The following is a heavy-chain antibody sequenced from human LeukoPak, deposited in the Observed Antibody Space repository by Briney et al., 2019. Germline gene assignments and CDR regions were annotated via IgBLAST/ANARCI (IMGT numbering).Heavy chain of an antibody. V-gene: IGHV3-48*01. CDR2: ITGGSTPI. CDR1: GFNFNIYS. CDR3: ARGLQRGFDW. D-gene: IGHD6-25*01. Sequence: GGSLRLSCEASGFNFNIYSMNWVRQAPGKGLEWVSYITGGSTPIYYGDSVKGRFTISRDNAKNSLYLQMNSLRVEDTAVYYCARGLQRGFDWWGQGTLVTVSS. J-gene: IGHJ4*02.